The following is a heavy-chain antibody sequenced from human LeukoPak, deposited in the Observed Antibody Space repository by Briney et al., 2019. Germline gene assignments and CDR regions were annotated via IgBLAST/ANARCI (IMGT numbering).Heavy chain of an antibody. CDR1: GYTFTGYY. Sequence: GASVKVSCKASGYTFTGYYMHWVRQAPGQGLEWMGWINPNSGGTNYAQKFQGRVTMTRDTSISTAYMELSRLRSDDTAVYYCARDLVAGMTAIEDYWGQGTLVTVSS. CDR2: INPNSGGT. CDR3: ARDLVAGMTAIEDY. J-gene: IGHJ4*02. V-gene: IGHV1-2*02. D-gene: IGHD2-21*02.